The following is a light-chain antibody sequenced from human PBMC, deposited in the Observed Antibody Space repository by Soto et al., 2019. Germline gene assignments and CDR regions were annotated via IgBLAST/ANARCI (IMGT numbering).Light chain of an antibody. V-gene: IGLV2-23*01. CDR3: CSYAGSYV. J-gene: IGLJ1*01. CDR2: EGS. Sequence: SALTQPASVSGSPGQSITITISCTGSSSDVGSYNLVSWYQKNPGKAPKLMIYEGSKRHSGVSNRFSGSKSGNTASLTISGLQAEDEADYYCCSYAGSYVFGTGTKLTVL. CDR1: SSDVGSYNL.